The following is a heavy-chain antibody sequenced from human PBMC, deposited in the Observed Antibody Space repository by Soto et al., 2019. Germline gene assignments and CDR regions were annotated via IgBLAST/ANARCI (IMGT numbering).Heavy chain of an antibody. J-gene: IGHJ4*02. CDR2: IYGDDDK. D-gene: IGHD2-2*01. V-gene: IGHV2-5*02. Sequence: QITLKESGPTLVKPTQTLTLTCTFSGFSLTTGGVGVGWIRQPPGKAPEWLASIYGDDDKRFKPSLKNRLSITRDNSRNEVVLKMTNMDPVDTATFFCAHKHAATWLFDYWGQGILDTVSS. CDR3: AHKHAATWLFDY. CDR1: GFSLTTGGVG.